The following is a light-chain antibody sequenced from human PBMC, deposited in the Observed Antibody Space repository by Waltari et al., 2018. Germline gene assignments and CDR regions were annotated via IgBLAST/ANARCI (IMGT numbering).Light chain of an antibody. J-gene: IGLJ3*02. V-gene: IGLV4-69*01. CDR3: QTGGHGTWV. Sequence: QLVLTQSPSASASLGASVKLTCTLSSGLSSNVIAWPQEQPGKGPRYLMKVNSDGSHSKGDEIPDRFSGSSSGAERYLTISSLQSEDEADYYCQTGGHGTWVFGGGTKLTVL. CDR1: SGLSSNV. CDR2: VNSDGSH.